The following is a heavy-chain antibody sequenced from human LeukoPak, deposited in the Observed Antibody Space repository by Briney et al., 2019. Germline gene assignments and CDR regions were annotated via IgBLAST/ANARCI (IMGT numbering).Heavy chain of an antibody. CDR2: ISGSGGST. CDR1: GFTFSSYA. D-gene: IGHD4-17*01. Sequence: PGGSLRLSCAASGFTFSSYAMSWVRQAPGKGLEWVSAISGSGGSTYYAGSVKGRSTISRDNSKNTLYLQMNSLRAEDTAVYYCALLSGDYGYWGQGTLVTVSS. J-gene: IGHJ4*02. CDR3: ALLSGDYGY. V-gene: IGHV3-23*01.